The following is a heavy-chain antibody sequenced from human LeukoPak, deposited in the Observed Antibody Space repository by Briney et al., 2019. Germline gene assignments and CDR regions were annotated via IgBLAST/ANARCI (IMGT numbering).Heavy chain of an antibody. CDR2: IYYSGST. Sequence: PSETLSLTYTVSGGSISSYYWSWIRQPPGKGLEWIGYIYYSGSTNYNPSLKSRVTISVDTSKNQFSLKLSSVTAADTAVYYCARTTIFGWDYFDYWGQGTLVTVSS. CDR1: GGSISSYY. CDR3: ARTTIFGWDYFDY. J-gene: IGHJ4*02. D-gene: IGHD3-3*01. V-gene: IGHV4-59*01.